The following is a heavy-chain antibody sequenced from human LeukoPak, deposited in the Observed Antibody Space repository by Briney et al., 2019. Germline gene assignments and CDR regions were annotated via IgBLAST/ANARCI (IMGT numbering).Heavy chain of an antibody. CDR2: ISGSGCST. Sequence: GGSLRLSCAASGFTFSSYAMSWVRQAPGKGLEWVSAISGSGCSTYYADSVKGRFTISRDNSKNTLYLQMNSLRAEDTAVSYCAKESYRSSSRDYWGQGTLVTVSS. V-gene: IGHV3-23*01. J-gene: IGHJ4*02. CDR3: AKESYRSSSRDY. CDR1: GFTFSSYA. D-gene: IGHD6-13*01.